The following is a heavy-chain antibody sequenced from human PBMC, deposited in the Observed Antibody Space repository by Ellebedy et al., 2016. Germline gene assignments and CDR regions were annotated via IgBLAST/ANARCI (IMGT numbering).Heavy chain of an antibody. Sequence: GESLKISCAASGFTFSSYWMSWVRQAPGKGLEWVSGIRGSGDNTYYADSVKGRFTVSRDNSKNTLYLQMNSLRAEDTAVYYCARDFRSPIWFGERGNPLDYWGQGTLVTVSS. CDR3: ARDFRSPIWFGERGNPLDY. CDR2: IRGSGDNT. CDR1: GFTFSSYW. J-gene: IGHJ4*02. D-gene: IGHD3-10*01. V-gene: IGHV3-23*01.